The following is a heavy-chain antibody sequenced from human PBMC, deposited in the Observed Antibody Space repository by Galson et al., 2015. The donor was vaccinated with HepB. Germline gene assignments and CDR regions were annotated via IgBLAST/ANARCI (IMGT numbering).Heavy chain of an antibody. CDR3: ARDNIRIVATIFSGYYYYGMDV. D-gene: IGHD5-12*01. V-gene: IGHV3-64*01. Sequence: SLRLSCAASGFTFSSYAMHWVRQAPGKGLEYVSAISSNGGSTYYANSVKGRFTISRDNSKNTLYLQMGSLRAEDMAVYYCARDNIRIVATIFSGYYYYGMDVWGQGTTVTVSS. CDR1: GFTFSSYA. CDR2: ISSNGGST. J-gene: IGHJ6*02.